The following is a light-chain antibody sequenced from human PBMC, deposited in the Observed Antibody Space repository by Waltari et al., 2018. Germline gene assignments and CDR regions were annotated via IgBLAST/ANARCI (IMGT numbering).Light chain of an antibody. Sequence: EIVLTQSPATLSLSPGERATLSCRASQSVSSYLAWYQQKPGQAPRLLIYDASNRATVIPARLSGSGSGTDFTLTISSLEPEDFAVYYCQQRSNWPRGFGGGTKVEIK. J-gene: IGKJ4*01. V-gene: IGKV3-11*01. CDR1: QSVSSY. CDR2: DAS. CDR3: QQRSNWPRG.